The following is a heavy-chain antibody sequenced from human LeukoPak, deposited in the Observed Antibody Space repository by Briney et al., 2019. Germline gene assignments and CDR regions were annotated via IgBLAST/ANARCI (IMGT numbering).Heavy chain of an antibody. CDR2: INWNGGST. CDR1: GFTFDDYG. V-gene: IGHV3-20*04. Sequence: GGSLRLSCAASGFTFDDYGMSWVRQAPGKGLEWVSGINWNGGSTGYADSVKGRFTISRDNAKNSLYLQMNSLRAEDTALYYCARCDSGHYARPIGYWGQGTLVTVSS. D-gene: IGHD1-26*01. J-gene: IGHJ4*02. CDR3: ARCDSGHYARPIGY.